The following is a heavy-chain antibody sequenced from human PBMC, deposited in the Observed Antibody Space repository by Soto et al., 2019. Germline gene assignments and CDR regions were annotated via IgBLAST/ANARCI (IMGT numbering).Heavy chain of an antibody. J-gene: IGHJ4*02. CDR2: TYYSGTT. Sequence: QLQLQESGPGLVKPSETLSLTCTVSGGSISSSSYYWGWIRQPPGKGLEWIATTYYSGTTYYNPSLKSRVTISMDTSKNQVSLKLSSVTAADTAVYFCARRSVAMIWAFFDYWGQGTLVTVSS. V-gene: IGHV4-39*01. CDR1: GGSISSSSYY. CDR3: ARRSVAMIWAFFDY. D-gene: IGHD5-12*01.